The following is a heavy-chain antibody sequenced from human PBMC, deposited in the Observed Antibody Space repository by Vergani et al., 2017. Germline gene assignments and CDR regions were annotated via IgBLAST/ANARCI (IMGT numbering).Heavy chain of an antibody. CDR3: ARDPLDYGDYFDY. CDR2: ISYDGSNK. J-gene: IGHJ4*02. CDR1: GFTFSSYA. D-gene: IGHD4-17*01. V-gene: IGHV3-30-3*01. Sequence: QVQLVESGGGVVQPGRSLRLSCAASGFTFSSYAMHWVRQAPGKGLEWVAVISYDGSNKYYADSVKGRFTISRDNSKNTLYLQMNSLRAEDTAVYYCARDPLDYGDYFDYWGQGTLVTVSS.